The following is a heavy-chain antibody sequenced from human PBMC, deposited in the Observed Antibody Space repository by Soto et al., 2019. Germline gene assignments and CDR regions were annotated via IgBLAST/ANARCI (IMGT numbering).Heavy chain of an antibody. CDR3: ARIRAYYDSSGYYYDHVDY. J-gene: IGHJ4*02. V-gene: IGHV2-26*01. D-gene: IGHD3-22*01. Sequence: GSGPTLVNPTEALTLTCTVSGFSLSNARMGVSWIRQPPRKALEWLAHIFSNDEKSYSTSLESRLTISKDTSKSQVVLTMTNMDPVDTATYYCARIRAYYDSSGYYYDHVDYWGQGTLVTVSS. CDR2: IFSNDEK. CDR1: GFSLSNARMG.